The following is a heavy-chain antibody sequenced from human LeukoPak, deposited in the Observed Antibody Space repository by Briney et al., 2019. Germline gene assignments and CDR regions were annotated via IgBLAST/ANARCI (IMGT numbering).Heavy chain of an antibody. V-gene: IGHV1-69*13. CDR3: ARDSGSHGYSLPGYNWFDP. CDR1: GGNFSTYV. Sequence: GASVKVSCKASGGNFSTYVISWVRQAPGQGLEWMGGIIPMFGTTNNAQKFQGRVTITADESTSTVYMELSSLRSEDTAVYYCARDSGSHGYSLPGYNWFDPWGQGTLVTISS. J-gene: IGHJ5*02. D-gene: IGHD5-18*01. CDR2: IIPMFGTT.